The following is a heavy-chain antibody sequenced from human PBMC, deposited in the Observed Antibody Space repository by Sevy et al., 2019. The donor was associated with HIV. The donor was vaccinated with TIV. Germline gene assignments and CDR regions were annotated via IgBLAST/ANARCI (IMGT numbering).Heavy chain of an antibody. CDR1: GDPLNVYK. V-gene: IGHV1-3*04. CDR3: ARNEDI. Sequence: ASVKVSCKASGDPLNVYKIHWVRRAPGQSLEWMGWINTGTGDTRFSQNFQGRVTLTRDTSANTAYMELSSLRSEDTAIYYCARNEDIWGQGTMVTVSS. CDR2: INTGTGDT. J-gene: IGHJ3*02.